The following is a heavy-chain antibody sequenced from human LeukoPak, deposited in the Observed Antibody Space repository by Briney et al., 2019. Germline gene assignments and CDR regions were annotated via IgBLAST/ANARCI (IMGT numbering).Heavy chain of an antibody. D-gene: IGHD4-23*01. Sequence: ASVKVSCKASGYTFTDYYLLWVRQAPGQGPEWMGWISPNSGGTNYAQNFKGRVTMTRDTSISTAYMELSSPTSDDTAVYYCARGGVTSVVDVWGKGTTVTISS. J-gene: IGHJ6*04. CDR3: ARGGVTSVVDV. CDR2: ISPNSGGT. CDR1: GYTFTDYY. V-gene: IGHV1-2*02.